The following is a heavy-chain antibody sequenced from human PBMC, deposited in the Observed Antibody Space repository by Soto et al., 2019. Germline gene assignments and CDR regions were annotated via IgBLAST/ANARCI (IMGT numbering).Heavy chain of an antibody. CDR3: AKGKTSGWYYFDY. Sequence: EVQLLESGGDLVQPGGSLRLSCAASGFTFSNFAMSWVRQAPGRGLEWVSGISASDRDIHYADSVKDRFTVSRDNSKNTLYLQMNSLRAEDTAIYYCAKGKTSGWYYFDYWGQGALVTVSS. CDR1: GFTFSNFA. CDR2: ISASDRDI. D-gene: IGHD6-19*01. J-gene: IGHJ4*02. V-gene: IGHV3-23*01.